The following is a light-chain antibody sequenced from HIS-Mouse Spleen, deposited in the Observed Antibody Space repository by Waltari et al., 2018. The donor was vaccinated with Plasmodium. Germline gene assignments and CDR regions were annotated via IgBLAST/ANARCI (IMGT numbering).Light chain of an antibody. Sequence: QSALTQPASVSGSPGQSITISCTGTSSDVGGYNYVSWYQQHPGKAPELMIYDGSNRPSGFSNRVSGSKSGNTASRTISGLQAEDEADYYCSSYTSSSTLVFGGGTKLTVL. CDR3: SSYTSSSTLV. CDR2: DGS. CDR1: SSDVGGYNY. J-gene: IGLJ2*01. V-gene: IGLV2-14*03.